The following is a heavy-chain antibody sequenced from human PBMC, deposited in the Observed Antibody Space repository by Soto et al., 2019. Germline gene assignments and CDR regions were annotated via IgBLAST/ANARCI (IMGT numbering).Heavy chain of an antibody. CDR3: ARDLNWFDP. J-gene: IGHJ5*02. Sequence: SETLSLTCTVSGGSISSYYWSWIRQPPGKGLEWIGYIYYSGSTNYNPSLKSRVTISVDTSRNQFSLKLSSVTAADTAVYYCARDLNWFDPWGQGTLVTVSS. CDR2: IYYSGST. V-gene: IGHV4-59*01. CDR1: GGSISSYY.